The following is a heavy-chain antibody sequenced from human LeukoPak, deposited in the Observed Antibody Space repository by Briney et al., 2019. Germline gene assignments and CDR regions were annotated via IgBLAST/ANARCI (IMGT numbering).Heavy chain of an antibody. J-gene: IGHJ6*03. D-gene: IGHD3-3*01. CDR1: GYTFTSYD. V-gene: IGHV1-8*01. CDR2: MNPNSGNT. Sequence: ASVKVSCKASGYTFTSYDINWVRQATGQGLEWMGWMNPNSGNTGYAQKFQGRVTMTRNTSISTAYMELSSLRSEDTAVYYCATDYYDFWSGYYYYYYYMDVWGKGTTVTVS. CDR3: ATDYYDFWSGYYYYYYYMDV.